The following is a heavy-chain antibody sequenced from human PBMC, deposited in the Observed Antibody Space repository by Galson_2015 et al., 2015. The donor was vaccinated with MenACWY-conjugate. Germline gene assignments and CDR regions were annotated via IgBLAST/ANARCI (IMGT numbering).Heavy chain of an antibody. CDR2: IKQDGSEK. V-gene: IGHV3-7*03. D-gene: IGHD1-26*01. CDR3: ARQNTGGYFTSGYYFDY. Sequence: SLRLSCAASGFTFSNYWMSWVRQAPGKGLEWVANIKQDGSEKYYVDSVKGRFTISRDNAKNSLYLQMNSLRAEDTAIYYCARQNTGGYFTSGYYFDYWGQGSLVTVSS. CDR1: GFTFSNYW. J-gene: IGHJ4*02.